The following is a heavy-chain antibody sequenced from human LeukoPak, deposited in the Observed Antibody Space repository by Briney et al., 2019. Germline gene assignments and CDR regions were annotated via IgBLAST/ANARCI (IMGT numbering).Heavy chain of an antibody. Sequence: GSLRLSCAASGFPFSSYGMHWVRQAPGKGLEWVALIRYDGSKKDYADSVRGRFTISRDNSKNTLYLQMNSLRAEDTAMYYCVRTGDTERFDYWGQGTLVTVSS. CDR1: GFPFSSYG. V-gene: IGHV3-30*02. J-gene: IGHJ4*02. CDR2: IRYDGSKK. D-gene: IGHD3/OR15-3a*01. CDR3: VRTGDTERFDY.